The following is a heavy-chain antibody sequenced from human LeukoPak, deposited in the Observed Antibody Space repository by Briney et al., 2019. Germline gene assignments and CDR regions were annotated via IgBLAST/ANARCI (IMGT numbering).Heavy chain of an antibody. V-gene: IGHV3-48*03. J-gene: IGHJ6*02. CDR2: ISSSGGTT. CDR1: GFTFSSYE. D-gene: IGHD3-10*01. Sequence: PGGSLRLSCAASGFTFSSYEMSWVRQAPGKGLEWVSYISSSGGTTYYADSVKGRFTISRDKGKNSLYLQMNSLRAEDTAVYYCARDRAYYYGSGSYSYYYYGMDVWGQGTTVTVSS. CDR3: ARDRAYYYGSGSYSYYYYGMDV.